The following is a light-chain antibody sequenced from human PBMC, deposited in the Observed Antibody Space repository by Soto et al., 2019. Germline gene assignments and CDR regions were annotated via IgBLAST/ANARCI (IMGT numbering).Light chain of an antibody. Sequence: TQSPATLSVSPGERATLHCRASQSVSSNLGWYQHKPGQAPRLLIYGASTRATGIPARFSGSGSGTDFTLTISGLQSEDFAVYYCQQYNDWPPGYTFGQGTK. CDR3: QQYNDWPPGYT. J-gene: IGKJ2*01. CDR1: QSVSSN. V-gene: IGKV3-15*01. CDR2: GAS.